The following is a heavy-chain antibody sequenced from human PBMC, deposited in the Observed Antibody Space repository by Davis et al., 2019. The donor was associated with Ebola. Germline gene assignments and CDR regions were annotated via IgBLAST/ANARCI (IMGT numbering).Heavy chain of an antibody. CDR1: GFTFSSYA. Sequence: GGSLRLSCSASGFTFSSYAMHWVRQAPGKGLEYVSAISSSGDNTYYADSVKGRFTISRDSSKNTLHLQMSSLRAEDMAVYYCVKGSGSYFNYYGMDVWGQGTTVTVSS. CDR2: ISSSGDNT. CDR3: VKGSGSYFNYYGMDV. V-gene: IGHV3-64D*06. D-gene: IGHD3-10*01. J-gene: IGHJ6*02.